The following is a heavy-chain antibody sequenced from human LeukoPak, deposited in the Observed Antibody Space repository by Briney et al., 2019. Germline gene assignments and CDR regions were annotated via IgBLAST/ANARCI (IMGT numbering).Heavy chain of an antibody. V-gene: IGHV3-74*01. CDR1: GFTFSSYC. CDR3: ARGPSGWGSLDS. Sequence: PGGSLSLSCAASGFTFSSYCMHWVRHAPGKGLVWVSRINSDGSSTNYADSVERRLTISRDNTKNTLYLQVKSLRAEDTAVYYCARGPSGWGSLDSWGQGTLVTVSS. J-gene: IGHJ4*02. CDR2: INSDGSST. D-gene: IGHD7-27*01.